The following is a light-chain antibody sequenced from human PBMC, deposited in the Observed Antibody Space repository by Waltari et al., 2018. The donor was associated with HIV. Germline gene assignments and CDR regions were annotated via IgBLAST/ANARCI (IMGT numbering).Light chain of an antibody. CDR2: EVT. V-gene: IGLV2-18*02. CDR3: SSYSATNTVV. J-gene: IGLJ2*01. Sequence: QSALTQPPSVSGSPGQSVTISCAGTNSHIEGYDRVSWYQQPPGTAPKLLIYEVTNRPSGVPGRFSASKSGTTASLTISGLQAGDEGDYYCSSYSATNTVVFGGGTKLTVL. CDR1: NSHIEGYDR.